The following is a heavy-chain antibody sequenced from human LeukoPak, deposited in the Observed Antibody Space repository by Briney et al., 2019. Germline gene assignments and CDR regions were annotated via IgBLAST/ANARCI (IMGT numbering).Heavy chain of an antibody. Sequence: GESLKISCKGLGYKFTNYWIGWVRQMPGKGLEWLGIIYPGDSDTTYSPSFQGQVTISADKSINTAYLQWSSLRASDSAFYYCARGTSGVKDYHYMDVWGKGTTVTISS. CDR2: IYPGDSDT. CDR3: ARGTSGVKDYHYMDV. D-gene: IGHD3-10*01. J-gene: IGHJ6*03. V-gene: IGHV5-51*01. CDR1: GYKFTNYW.